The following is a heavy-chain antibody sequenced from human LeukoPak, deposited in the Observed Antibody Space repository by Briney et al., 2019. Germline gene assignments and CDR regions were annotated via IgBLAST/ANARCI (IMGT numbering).Heavy chain of an antibody. J-gene: IGHJ4*02. V-gene: IGHV3-30*02. CDR2: IRYDGSNK. Sequence: PGGPLRLSCAASGFTFSSYGMHWVRQAPGKGLEWVAFIRYDGSNKYYADSVKGRFIISRDNSKNTLYLQMNSLRAEDTAVYYCANVGYGPGSYYNFYYFDYWGQGTLVTVSS. CDR1: GFTFSSYG. D-gene: IGHD3-10*01. CDR3: ANVGYGPGSYYNFYYFDY.